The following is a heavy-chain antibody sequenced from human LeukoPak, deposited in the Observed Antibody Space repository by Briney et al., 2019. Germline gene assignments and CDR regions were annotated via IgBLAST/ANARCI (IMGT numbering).Heavy chain of an antibody. D-gene: IGHD2-21*01. CDR3: ASTPRGIADFEY. CDR2: INPNSGGT. Sequence: ASVKVSCKASAYTFTAYYMHWVRQAPGQGLEWMGWINPNSGGTSYAQRFQGRVTMTRDTSISTVYMQLSRLRSDDTAVYYCASTPRGIADFEYWGQGTLVTVSS. CDR1: AYTFTAYY. V-gene: IGHV1-2*02. J-gene: IGHJ4*02.